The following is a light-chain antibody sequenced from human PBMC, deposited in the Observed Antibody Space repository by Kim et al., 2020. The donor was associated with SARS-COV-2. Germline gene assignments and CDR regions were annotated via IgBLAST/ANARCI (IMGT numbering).Light chain of an antibody. J-gene: IGLJ1*01. CDR2: GNS. Sequence: GVTISCTGSSSNIGAGYDVHWYQQLPGTAPKLLIYGNSNRPSGVPDRFSGSKSGTSASLAITGLQAEDEADYYCQSYDSSLSGHVFGTGTKVTVL. V-gene: IGLV1-40*01. CDR1: SSNIGAGYD. CDR3: QSYDSSLSGHV.